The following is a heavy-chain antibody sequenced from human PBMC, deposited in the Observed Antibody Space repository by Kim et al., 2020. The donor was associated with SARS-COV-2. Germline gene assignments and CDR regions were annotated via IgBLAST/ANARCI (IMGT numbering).Heavy chain of an antibody. J-gene: IGHJ4*02. D-gene: IGHD3-10*02. CDR3: TTDLFGELFPFDY. Sequence: YAPPVTGRFTISREDSKNTLYLQMNSLKTEDTAVYYCTTDLFGELFPFDYWGQGTLVTVSS. V-gene: IGHV3-15*01.